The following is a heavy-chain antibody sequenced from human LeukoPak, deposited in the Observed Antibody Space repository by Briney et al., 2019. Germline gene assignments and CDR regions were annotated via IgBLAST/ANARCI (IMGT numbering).Heavy chain of an antibody. Sequence: GGSLRLSCAASGFTFSSYAMSWVRQAPGKGLEWVSAISGSGGSTYYADSVKGRFTISRDNSKNTLYLQMNSLRAEDTAVYYCAKDEDIVVVTAAEYFQHWGQGTLVTVSS. CDR2: ISGSGGST. J-gene: IGHJ1*01. CDR3: AKDEDIVVVTAAEYFQH. CDR1: GFTFSSYA. V-gene: IGHV3-23*01. D-gene: IGHD2-2*01.